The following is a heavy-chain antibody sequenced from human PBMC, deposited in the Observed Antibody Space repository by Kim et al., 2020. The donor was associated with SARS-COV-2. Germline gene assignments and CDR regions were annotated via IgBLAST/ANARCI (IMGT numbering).Heavy chain of an antibody. Sequence: SETLSLTCAAYGGSFSGYYWSWIRQPPGKGLEWIGEINHSGSTNYNPSLKSRVTILADTTKNQSSLKLSSVTAADTAAVYCSRGTRQWLSRHYYYYMDV. CDR2: INHSGST. J-gene: IGHJ6*03. V-gene: IGHV4-34*01. CDR1: GGSFSGYY. D-gene: IGHD6-19*01. CDR3: SRGTRQWLSRHYYYYMDV.